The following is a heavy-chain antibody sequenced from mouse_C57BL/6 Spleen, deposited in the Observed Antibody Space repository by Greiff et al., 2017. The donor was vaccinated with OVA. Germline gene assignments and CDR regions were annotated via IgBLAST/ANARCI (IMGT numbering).Heavy chain of an antibody. CDR2: IYPRSGNT. Sequence: VQLQQSGAELARPGASVKLSCKASGYTFTSYGISWVKQRTGQGLEWIGEIYPRSGNTYYNEKFKGKATLTADKSSSTAYMELRSLTSEDSAGYFCARSLITTVVATPFAYWGQGTLVTVSA. CDR3: ARSLITTVVATPFAY. CDR1: GYTFTSYG. D-gene: IGHD1-1*01. V-gene: IGHV1-81*01. J-gene: IGHJ3*01.